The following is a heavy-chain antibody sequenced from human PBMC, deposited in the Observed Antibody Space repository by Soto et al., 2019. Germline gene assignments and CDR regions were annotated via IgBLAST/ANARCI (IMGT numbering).Heavy chain of an antibody. CDR2: IYSGGST. D-gene: IGHD3-22*01. V-gene: IGHV3-53*01. Sequence: GGSLRLSCAASGFTVSSNYMSWVRQAPGKGLEWVSVIYSGGSTYYADSVKGRFTISRDNSKNTLYLQMNSLRAEDTAVYYCARAPSGYYYRDYWGQGTLVTVSS. J-gene: IGHJ4*02. CDR1: GFTVSSNY. CDR3: ARAPSGYYYRDY.